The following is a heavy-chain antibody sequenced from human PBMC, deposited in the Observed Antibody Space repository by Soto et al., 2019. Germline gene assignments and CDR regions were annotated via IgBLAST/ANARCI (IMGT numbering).Heavy chain of an antibody. CDR3: ARPFDFPGAFNI. V-gene: IGHV5-51*01. J-gene: IGHJ3*02. CDR1: GYNW. D-gene: IGHD3-9*01. CDR2: IYPGDSDT. Sequence: GESLKISCKGSGYNWMAWVRQMPGKGLEWMGIIYPGDSDTRYSPSFQGQVTISADKSISTAYLEWSSLKASDNAMYYCARPFDFPGAFNIFGQVPMIVFSS.